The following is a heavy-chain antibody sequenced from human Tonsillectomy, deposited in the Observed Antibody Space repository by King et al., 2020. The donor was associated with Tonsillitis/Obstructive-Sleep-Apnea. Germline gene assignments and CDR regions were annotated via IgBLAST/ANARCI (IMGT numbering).Heavy chain of an antibody. Sequence: VQLVESGGGVVQPGRSLRLSCAASGFIFSSYGMHWVRQAPGKGLEWVALIWYDGSNKYYADSAKGRFTISRDNFKNTLYLQMSSLRVDDTAVYYCARDIDRYCTNGVCSPMYYGMDVRGQGTTVTVSS. V-gene: IGHV3-33*01. CDR2: IWYDGSNK. D-gene: IGHD2-8*01. CDR3: ARDIDRYCTNGVCSPMYYGMDV. J-gene: IGHJ6*02. CDR1: GFIFSSYG.